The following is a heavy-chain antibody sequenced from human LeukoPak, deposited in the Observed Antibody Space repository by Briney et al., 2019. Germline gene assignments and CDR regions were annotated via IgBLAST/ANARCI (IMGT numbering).Heavy chain of an antibody. CDR3: ARLEMGYCSSTSCYKPAYYFDY. V-gene: IGHV4-39*01. CDR1: GGSISSSSYY. D-gene: IGHD2-2*02. Sequence: PSETLSLTCTVSGGSISSSSYYWGWIRQPPGKGLEWIGSIYYSGSTYYNPSLKSRVTISVDTSKNQFSLKLSSVTAADTAVYYCARLEMGYCSSTSCYKPAYYFDYWGQGTLVTVSS. CDR2: IYYSGST. J-gene: IGHJ4*02.